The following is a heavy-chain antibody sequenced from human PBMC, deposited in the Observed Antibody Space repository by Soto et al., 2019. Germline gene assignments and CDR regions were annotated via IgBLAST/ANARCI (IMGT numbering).Heavy chain of an antibody. CDR1: GFTFSSDA. CDR2: ISGSGGST. Sequence: EVQLLESGGGLVQPGGSLRLSCAASGFTFSSDAMSWVRQAPGKGLEWVSAISGSGGSTYYADSVKGRFTISRDNSKNTLYLQMNSLRAEDTAVYYCAKDLSYYGSDPYGMDVWGQGTTVTVSS. V-gene: IGHV3-23*01. J-gene: IGHJ6*02. CDR3: AKDLSYYGSDPYGMDV. D-gene: IGHD3-10*01.